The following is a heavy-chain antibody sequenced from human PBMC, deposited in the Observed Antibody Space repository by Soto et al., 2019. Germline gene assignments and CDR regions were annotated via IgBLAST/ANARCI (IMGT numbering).Heavy chain of an antibody. CDR1: GGTFSSYA. D-gene: IGHD5-12*01. Sequence: QVQLVQSGAEVKKPGSSVKVSCKASGGTFSSYAISWVRQAPGQGLEWMGGIIPIFGTANYAQKFQGRVTITADESTGTADMELSSRRSEDTAVYYCARAVIPYSGYVWGNYYYYGMDVWGQGTTVTVSS. CDR3: ARAVIPYSGYVWGNYYYYGMDV. J-gene: IGHJ6*02. V-gene: IGHV1-69*01. CDR2: IIPIFGTA.